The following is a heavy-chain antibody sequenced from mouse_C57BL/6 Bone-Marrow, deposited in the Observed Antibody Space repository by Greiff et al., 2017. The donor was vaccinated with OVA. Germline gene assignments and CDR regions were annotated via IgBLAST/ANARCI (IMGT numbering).Heavy chain of an antibody. D-gene: IGHD1-1*01. CDR1: GYTFTSYW. CDR3: ASGDYYGSSYGYFDY. V-gene: IGHV1-50*01. CDR2: IDPSDSYT. Sequence: QVQLKQPGAELVKPGASVKLSCKASGYTFTSYWMQWVKQRPGQGLEWIGEIDPSDSYTNYNQKFKGKATLTVDTSSSTAYMQLSSLTSEDSAVYNCASGDYYGSSYGYFDYWGQGTTLTVSS. J-gene: IGHJ2*01.